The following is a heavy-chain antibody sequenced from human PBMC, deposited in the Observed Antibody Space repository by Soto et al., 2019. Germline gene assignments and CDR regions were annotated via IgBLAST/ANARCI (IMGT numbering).Heavy chain of an antibody. Sequence: PGESLKISCKGSGYSFTSYWIGWVRQMPGKGLEWMGIIYPGDSDTRYSPSFQGQVTISADKSISTAYLQWSSLKASDTAMYYCASNLRVRYSGSRGYYYYGMDVWGQGTTVTVSS. J-gene: IGHJ6*02. CDR2: IYPGDSDT. V-gene: IGHV5-51*01. D-gene: IGHD1-26*01. CDR3: ASNLRVRYSGSRGYYYYGMDV. CDR1: GYSFTSYW.